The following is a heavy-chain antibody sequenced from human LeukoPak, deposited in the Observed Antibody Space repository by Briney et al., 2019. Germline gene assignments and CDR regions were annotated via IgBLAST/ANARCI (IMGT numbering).Heavy chain of an antibody. Sequence: GGSLRLSCAASGFTFSNAWMSWVRQAPGKGLEWVGRIKSKTDGGTTDYAAPVKGRFTISRDDSKNTLYLQMNSLRAEDTAVYYCAKGNRGGWYVTYFDYWGQGTLVTVSS. J-gene: IGHJ4*02. CDR3: AKGNRGGWYVTYFDY. CDR2: IKSKTDGGTT. D-gene: IGHD6-19*01. V-gene: IGHV3-15*01. CDR1: GFTFSNAW.